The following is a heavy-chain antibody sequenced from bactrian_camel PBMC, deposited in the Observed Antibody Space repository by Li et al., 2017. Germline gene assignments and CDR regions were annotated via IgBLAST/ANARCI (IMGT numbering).Heavy chain of an antibody. CDR3: AAEYLASLCSMRGQPTEYNY. CDR1: EFPFGSYW. Sequence: HVQLVESGGGLVQSGGSLRLSCAASEFPFGSYWMYWVRQAPGTGLEWVSTITPGGGNTYYADSVKGRFTISQDNAKNTLYLQMNSLKPEDTAMYYCAAEYLASLCSMRGQPTEYNYWGQGTQVTVS. CDR2: ITPGGGNT. J-gene: IGHJ4*01. V-gene: IGHV3S1*01. D-gene: IGHD1*01.